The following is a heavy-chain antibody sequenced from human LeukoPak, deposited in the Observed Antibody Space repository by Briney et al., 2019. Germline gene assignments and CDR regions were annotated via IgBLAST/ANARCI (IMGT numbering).Heavy chain of an antibody. CDR1: GGSISSYY. Sequence: SETLSLTCTVSGGSISSYYWSWIRQPPGKGLEWIGYIYYSGSTNYNPSLKGRVTISVDRSKNQFSLKLSSVTAADTAVYYCARGEAAAGIDYWGQGTLVTVSS. J-gene: IGHJ4*02. CDR3: ARGEAAAGIDY. CDR2: IYYSGST. V-gene: IGHV4-59*12. D-gene: IGHD6-13*01.